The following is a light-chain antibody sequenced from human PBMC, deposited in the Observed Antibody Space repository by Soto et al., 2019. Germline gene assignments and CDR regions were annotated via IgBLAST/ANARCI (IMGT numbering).Light chain of an antibody. J-gene: IGLJ1*01. CDR3: SSHTSSNTRV. Sequence: QSVLTQPASVSGSPGQSITISCTGTSSDVGGYDYVSWYQQHPDKAPKLIIYEVNNRPSGVSHRFSASKSVNTATLTISGLQAEDEADYYCSSHTSSNTRVFGTGTKVTAL. V-gene: IGLV2-14*03. CDR1: SSDVGGYDY. CDR2: EVN.